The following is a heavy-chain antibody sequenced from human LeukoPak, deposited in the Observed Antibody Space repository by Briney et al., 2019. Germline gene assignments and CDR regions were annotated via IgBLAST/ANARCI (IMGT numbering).Heavy chain of an antibody. D-gene: IGHD2-21*01. CDR3: ARAYCGGECTAGGAFDI. CDR1: GVYVGSHF. V-gene: IGHV4-4*07. CDR2: VSASGTT. J-gene: IGHJ3*02. Sequence: SETLSLTCSVSGVYVGSHFWSWVRQPAGKALEWIGRVSASGTTSSNPSLNSRVTMSLDTSKNQFSLKLTSVTAADTAVYLCARAYCGGECTAGGAFDIWGQGTMVTVSS.